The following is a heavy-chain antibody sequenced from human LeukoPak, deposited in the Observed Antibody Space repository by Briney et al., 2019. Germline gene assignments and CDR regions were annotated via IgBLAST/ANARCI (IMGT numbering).Heavy chain of an antibody. J-gene: IGHJ4*02. D-gene: IGHD6-13*01. V-gene: IGHV1-2*02. Sequence: ASVKVSCTASGYTFTGYYMHWVRQAPGQGLEWMGWINPNSGGTNYAQKFQGRVTMTRDTSISTAYMELSRLRSDDTAVYYCARVDSSSWYYFDYWGQGTLVTVSS. CDR2: INPNSGGT. CDR1: GYTFTGYY. CDR3: ARVDSSSWYYFDY.